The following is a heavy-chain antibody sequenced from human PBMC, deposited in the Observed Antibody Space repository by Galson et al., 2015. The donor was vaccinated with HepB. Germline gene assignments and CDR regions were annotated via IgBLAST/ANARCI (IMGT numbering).Heavy chain of an antibody. CDR2: TIPISGTA. CDR3: ARDSGVLRVRGVIRSWFDP. D-gene: IGHD3-10*01. V-gene: IGHV1-69*13. Sequence: SVKVSCKASGGTFSSYAISWVRQAPGQGLEWMGGTIPISGTANYAQKFQGRVTITADESTSTAYMELSSLRSEDTAVYYCARDSGVLRVRGVIRSWFDPWGQGTLVTVSS. J-gene: IGHJ5*02. CDR1: GGTFSSYA.